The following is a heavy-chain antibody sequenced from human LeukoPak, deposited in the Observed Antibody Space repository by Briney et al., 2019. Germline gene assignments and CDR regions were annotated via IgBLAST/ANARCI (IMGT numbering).Heavy chain of an antibody. CDR1: GGTFSSYA. Sequence: GASVKVSCKASGGTFSSYAIRWVRQAPGQGLEWMGRIIPIFGTANYAQKFQGRVTITTDESTSTAYMELSSLRSEDTAMYYCARAPLYYYDSSGYRPEYFQHWGQGTLVTVSS. CDR3: ARAPLYYYDSSGYRPEYFQH. D-gene: IGHD3-22*01. V-gene: IGHV1-69*05. CDR2: IIPIFGTA. J-gene: IGHJ1*01.